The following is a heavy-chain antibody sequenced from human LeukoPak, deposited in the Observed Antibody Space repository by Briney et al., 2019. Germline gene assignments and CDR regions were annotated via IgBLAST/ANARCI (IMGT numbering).Heavy chain of an antibody. V-gene: IGHV1-18*01. CDR2: IRGDNGNT. CDR1: GYTFSNYG. CDR3: ARSMGWRDTFDI. D-gene: IGHD6-19*01. J-gene: IGHJ3*02. Sequence: ASVKVSCKASGYTFSNYGISWVRQAPGQGLEWVGWIRGDNGNTNYAQKLQGRVTMTRDTSTSTVYMELSSLRSEDTAIYYCARSMGWRDTFDIWGQGTMVTVSS.